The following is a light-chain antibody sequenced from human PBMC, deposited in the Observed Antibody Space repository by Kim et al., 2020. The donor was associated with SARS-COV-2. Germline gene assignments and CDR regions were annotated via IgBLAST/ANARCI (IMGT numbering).Light chain of an antibody. CDR2: YDT. CDR1: NIGSKN. J-gene: IGLJ3*02. CDR3: CSYAGSYTFV. Sequence: YELTQPPSVSVAPGETARIPCGGNNIGSKNVHWYQQKPGQAPVMVIYYDTDRPSGIPERFSGSKSGNTASLTISGLRAEDEADYYCCSYAGSYTFVFGGGTQLTVL. V-gene: IGLV3-21*01.